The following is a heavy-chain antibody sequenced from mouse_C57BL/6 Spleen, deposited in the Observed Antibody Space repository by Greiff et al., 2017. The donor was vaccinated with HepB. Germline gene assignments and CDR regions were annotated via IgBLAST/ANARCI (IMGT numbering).Heavy chain of an antibody. J-gene: IGHJ3*01. Sequence: QVQLQQSGAELVRPGSSVKLSCKASGYTFTSYWMHWVKQRPIQGLEWIGNIDPSDSETHYNQKFKDKATLTVDKSSSTAYMQLSSLTSEDSAVYYCARSNYSNFAWFAYWGQGTLVTVSA. CDR2: IDPSDSET. D-gene: IGHD2-5*01. V-gene: IGHV1-52*01. CDR3: ARSNYSNFAWFAY. CDR1: GYTFTSYW.